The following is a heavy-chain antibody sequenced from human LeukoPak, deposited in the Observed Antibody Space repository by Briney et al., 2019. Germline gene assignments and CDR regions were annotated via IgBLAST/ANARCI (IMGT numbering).Heavy chain of an antibody. J-gene: IGHJ4*02. V-gene: IGHV3-7*02. CDR1: AFSFINIC. CDR2: IKQDGSEK. D-gene: IGHD3-9*01. Sequence: PGGSLRLPSSASAFSFINICSNFGGQAPGKGLEWVANIKQDGSEKHYVDSVKGRFTISRDNTKNSLYLQMNSLRAADTGLCYCAGHPTGYPYFDYWGQGTLVTVSS. CDR3: AGHPTGYPYFDY.